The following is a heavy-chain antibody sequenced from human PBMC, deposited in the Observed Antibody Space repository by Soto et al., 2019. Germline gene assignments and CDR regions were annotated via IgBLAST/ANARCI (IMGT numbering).Heavy chain of an antibody. CDR2: IFYSGST. V-gene: IGHV4-39*01. J-gene: IGHJ4*02. D-gene: IGHD6-13*01. CDR1: GGSISSSSYY. CDR3: ARPQIAAAGSFDY. Sequence: SETLSLTCTVSGGSISSSSYYWGWIRQPPGKGLEWIGSIFYSGSTYYNPSLKSRVTISVDTSKNQLSLKLSSVTAADTAVYYCARPQIAAAGSFDYWGQGTLVTVSS.